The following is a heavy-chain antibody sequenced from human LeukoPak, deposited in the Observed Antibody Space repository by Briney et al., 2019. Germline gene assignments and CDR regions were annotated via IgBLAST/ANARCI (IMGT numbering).Heavy chain of an antibody. CDR3: ARGDDYGVFDY. CDR2: LYYSGST. CDR1: GGSISSYY. J-gene: IGHJ4*02. V-gene: IGHV4-59*01. Sequence: PSETLSLTCTVSGGSISSYYWSWIRQPPGKGLERIGYLYYSGSTNYNPSLNSRVTISVDTSKNQFSLNLSSVTAADTAVYYCARGDDYGVFDYWGQGTLVTVSS. D-gene: IGHD4-17*01.